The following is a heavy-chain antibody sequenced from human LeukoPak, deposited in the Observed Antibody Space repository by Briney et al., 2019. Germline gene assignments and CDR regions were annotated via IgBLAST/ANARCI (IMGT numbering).Heavy chain of an antibody. D-gene: IGHD1-14*01. CDR2: IYYSGST. Sequence: SETLSLTCAVSGYSISSGYYWGWIRQPPGKGLEWIGSIYYSGSTYYNPSLKSRVTISVDTSKNQFSLKLSSVTAADTAVYYCARHEPLDAFDIWGQGTMVTVSS. J-gene: IGHJ3*02. CDR3: ARHEPLDAFDI. CDR1: GYSISSGYY. V-gene: IGHV4-38-2*01.